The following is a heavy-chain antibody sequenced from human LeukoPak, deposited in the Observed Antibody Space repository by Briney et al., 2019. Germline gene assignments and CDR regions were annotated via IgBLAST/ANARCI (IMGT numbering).Heavy chain of an antibody. D-gene: IGHD4-17*01. Sequence: GGSLRLSCAASGLTVSSNYMTWVRQAPGKGLEWVSVIYSGGSTYYADSVRGRFTISRDNSKNTLYLQMNSLRAEDTAVYYCAREAPKLYGDYVRDAFDIWGQGTMVTVSS. CDR1: GLTVSSNY. V-gene: IGHV3-66*01. J-gene: IGHJ3*02. CDR2: IYSGGST. CDR3: AREAPKLYGDYVRDAFDI.